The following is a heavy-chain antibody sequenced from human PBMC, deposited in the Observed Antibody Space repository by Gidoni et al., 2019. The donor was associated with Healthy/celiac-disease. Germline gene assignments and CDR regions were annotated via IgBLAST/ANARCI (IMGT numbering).Heavy chain of an antibody. Sequence: EVQLLESGGCLVQPGGSLRPSCAAFGFTFDRHSLTCVRHGSGQGLEGSSGISGSGGRTYYADSVKGRFTISRDNSKNTLYLQMNSLRAEDTAVYYCAKDRGSAAGGFWSGYFRVDYYYYGMDVWGQGTTVTVSS. J-gene: IGHJ6*02. CDR3: AKDRGSAAGGFWSGYFRVDYYYYGMDV. CDR1: GFTFDRHS. V-gene: IGHV3-23*01. D-gene: IGHD3-3*01. CDR2: ISGSGGRT.